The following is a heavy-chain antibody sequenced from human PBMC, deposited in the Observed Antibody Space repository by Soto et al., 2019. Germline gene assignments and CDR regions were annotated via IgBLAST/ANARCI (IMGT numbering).Heavy chain of an antibody. V-gene: IGHV3-73*02. CDR1: GFTFSGFA. Sequence: EVQLVESGGGLVQPGGSLKLSCGASGFTFSGFAMHWVRQASGKGLEWVVRIRSNANSYAKAYAASVKGRFTISRDDSKNTAYLQMNRLKTEDTAVYYCTEVNSDIVSTFVWFDPWGQGTLVTVSS. CDR3: TEVNSDIVSTFVWFDP. CDR2: IRSNANSYAK. D-gene: IGHD5-12*01. J-gene: IGHJ5*02.